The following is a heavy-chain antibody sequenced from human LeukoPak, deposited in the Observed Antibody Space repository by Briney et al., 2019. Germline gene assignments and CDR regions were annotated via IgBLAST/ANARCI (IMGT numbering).Heavy chain of an antibody. V-gene: IGHV3-7*04. Sequence: GGSLRLSCGSSGFTFSSYWMRWVRQAPGKGLEWVANIKQDGGEKYYVDSVKGRFTISRDNAKNSLYLQMNSLRPEDTAVYYCAGRGDGNLYYFDHWGQGTLVTASS. D-gene: IGHD5-24*01. CDR2: IKQDGGEK. CDR3: AGRGDGNLYYFDH. J-gene: IGHJ4*02. CDR1: GFTFSSYW.